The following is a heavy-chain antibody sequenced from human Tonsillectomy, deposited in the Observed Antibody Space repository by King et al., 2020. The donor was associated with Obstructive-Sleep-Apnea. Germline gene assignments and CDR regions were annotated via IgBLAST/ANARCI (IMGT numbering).Heavy chain of an antibody. D-gene: IGHD3-22*01. V-gene: IGHV4-38-2*02. Sequence: QLQESGPGLVKPSETLSLSCTVSGYSISSGYYWGWIRQPPGKGLEWIGSIYHSGSTYYNPSLKSRVTISVDTSKNQFSLKLSSVTAADTAVYYCANIGYYDSSGYYYHFDYWGQGTLVTVSS. J-gene: IGHJ4*02. CDR1: GYSISSGYY. CDR3: ANIGYYDSSGYYYHFDY. CDR2: IYHSGST.